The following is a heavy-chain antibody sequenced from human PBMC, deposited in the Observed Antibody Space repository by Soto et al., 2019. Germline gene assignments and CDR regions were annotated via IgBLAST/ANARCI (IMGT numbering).Heavy chain of an antibody. D-gene: IGHD1-1*01. CDR3: ARGGLEPFDY. CDR2: INDYGTTI. Sequence: EVQLVESGGGLVQSGGSLRLSCAASGFNLRSYWMHWVRQAPGKGLVWVSRINDYGTTINYAESVEGRFTISRDDAKSEVYLQMNNLRAEDTAVYYCARGGLEPFDYLSQGALVTVSS. V-gene: IGHV3-74*01. CDR1: GFNLRSYW. J-gene: IGHJ4*02.